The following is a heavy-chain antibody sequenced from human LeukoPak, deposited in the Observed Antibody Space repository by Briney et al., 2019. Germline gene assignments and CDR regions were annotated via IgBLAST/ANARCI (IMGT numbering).Heavy chain of an antibody. CDR2: MNPNSGNT. J-gene: IGHJ4*02. V-gene: IGHV1-8*01. CDR1: GYTFTSYD. Sequence: GASVKVSCKASGYTFTSYDINWVRQATGQGLEWMGWMNPNSGNTGYAQKFQGRVTMTRNTSISTAYMELSSLRAEDTALYYCAKGGLYSSYYFDYWGQGTLVTVSS. CDR3: AKGGLYSSYYFDY. D-gene: IGHD4-11*01.